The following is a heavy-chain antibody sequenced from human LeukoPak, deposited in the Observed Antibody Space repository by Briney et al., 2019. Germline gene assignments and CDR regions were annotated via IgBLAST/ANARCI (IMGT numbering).Heavy chain of an antibody. CDR1: GGTFSSYA. J-gene: IGHJ6*02. CDR2: IIPILGIA. Sequence: ASVKVSCKASGGTFSSYAISWVRQAPGQGLEWMGRIIPILGIANYAQKFQGRVTITADKSTGTAYMELSSLRSEDTAVYYCARADIAAAGSPLYYYGMDVWGQGTTVTVSS. V-gene: IGHV1-69*04. CDR3: ARADIAAAGSPLYYYGMDV. D-gene: IGHD6-13*01.